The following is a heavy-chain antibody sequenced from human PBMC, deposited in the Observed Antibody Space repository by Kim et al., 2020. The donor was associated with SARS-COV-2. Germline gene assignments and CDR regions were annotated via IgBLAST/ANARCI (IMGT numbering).Heavy chain of an antibody. Sequence: GESLRLSCAASGFTFSSYWMTWVRQAPGKGLEWVANIKQDGSEQSYVDSVKGRFTVSRDNAKNSLYLQMNSLRVEDTAVYYCAGATDYGSWSRSLPGHYW. D-gene: IGHD3-10*01. CDR1: GFTFSSYW. J-gene: IGHJ4*01. CDR3: AGATDYGSWSRSLPGHY. CDR2: IKQDGSEQ. V-gene: IGHV3-7*05.